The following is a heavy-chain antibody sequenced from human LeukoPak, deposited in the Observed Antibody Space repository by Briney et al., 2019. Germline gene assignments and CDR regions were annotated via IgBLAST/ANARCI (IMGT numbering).Heavy chain of an antibody. Sequence: PSETLSLTCAVYGGSFSGYYWSWIRQPPGKGLEWIGEINHSGSTNYNPSLKSRVTISVDTSKNQFSLKLSSVTAADTAVYYYARGARPNYYGSGSYRPFDYWGQGTLVTVSS. CDR3: ARGARPNYYGSGSYRPFDY. D-gene: IGHD3-10*01. J-gene: IGHJ4*02. CDR1: GGSFSGYY. V-gene: IGHV4-34*01. CDR2: INHSGST.